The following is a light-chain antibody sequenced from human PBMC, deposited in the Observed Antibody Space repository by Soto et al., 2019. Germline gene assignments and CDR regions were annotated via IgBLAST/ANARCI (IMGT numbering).Light chain of an antibody. CDR2: DAS. CDR1: HSVSSN. CDR3: QQYNSWPPLT. Sequence: EIVMTQSPATLSVSPGERATLSCRASHSVSSNLAWYQQKPGQAPRLLIYDASTRATGIPARFSGSGSGTEFTLTISSLQSEDFAVYYCQQYNSWPPLTFGGGTTVEIK. J-gene: IGKJ4*01. V-gene: IGKV3-15*01.